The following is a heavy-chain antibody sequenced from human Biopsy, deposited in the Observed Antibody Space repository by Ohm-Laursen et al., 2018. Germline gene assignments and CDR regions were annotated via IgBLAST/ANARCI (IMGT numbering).Heavy chain of an antibody. J-gene: IGHJ4*02. V-gene: IGHV1-69*06. CDR2: VIPISNTA. CDR1: GYTFAGYY. Sequence: SVKASCKASGYTFAGYYLHWVRQAPGRGLEWMGRVIPISNTANYAQNFQDRLTITADRSTNTAYMELNSLRSEDTAVYFCATLTEDYGASPDSWGQGTLVVVSS. D-gene: IGHD4-17*01. CDR3: ATLTEDYGASPDS.